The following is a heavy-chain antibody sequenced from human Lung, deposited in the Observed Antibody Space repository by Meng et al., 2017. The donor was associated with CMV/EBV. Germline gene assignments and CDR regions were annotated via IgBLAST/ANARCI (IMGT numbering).Heavy chain of an antibody. J-gene: IGHJ4*02. Sequence: ASVKVSXKASGYTFTKNYMYWVRQAPGQGLECMGWINPITGVTNFAQKFQGRVTMTRDTSISTAYMELSNLRSDDTAVYYCARKASDYALRSLASWGQGTLVTVSS. CDR3: ARKASDYALRSLAS. V-gene: IGHV1-2*02. CDR2: INPITGVT. D-gene: IGHD4-17*01. CDR1: GYTFTKNY.